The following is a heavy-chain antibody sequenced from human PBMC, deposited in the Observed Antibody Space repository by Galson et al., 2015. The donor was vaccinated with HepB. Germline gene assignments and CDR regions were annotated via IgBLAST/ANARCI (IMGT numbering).Heavy chain of an antibody. D-gene: IGHD6-13*01. CDR1: GYTFTSYD. CDR3: ARGRYSKQLVFVLDYYGMDV. V-gene: IGHV1-8*01. Sequence: SVKVSCKASGYTFTSYDINWVRQATGQGLEWMGWMNPNSGNTGYAQKFQGRVTMTRNTSISTAYMELSSLRSEDTAVYYCARGRYSKQLVFVLDYYGMDVWGQGTTVTVSS. CDR2: MNPNSGNT. J-gene: IGHJ6*02.